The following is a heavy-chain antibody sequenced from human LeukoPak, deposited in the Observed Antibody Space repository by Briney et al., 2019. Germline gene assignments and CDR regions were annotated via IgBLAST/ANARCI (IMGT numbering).Heavy chain of an antibody. V-gene: IGHV4-59*01. CDR3: ARDRPSGSYFDY. D-gene: IGHD1-26*01. CDR2: IYYSGST. CDR1: GGSISSYY. Sequence: PSETLSLTCTVSGGSISSYYWSWIRQPPGEGLEWIAYIYYSGSTNYNPSLKSRVTISVDTSNNQLSLKLNSVTAADTAVYYCARDRPSGSYFDYWGQGTLVTVSS. J-gene: IGHJ4*02.